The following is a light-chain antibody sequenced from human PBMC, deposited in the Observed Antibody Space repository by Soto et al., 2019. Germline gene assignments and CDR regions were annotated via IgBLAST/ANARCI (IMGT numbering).Light chain of an antibody. J-gene: IGKJ1*01. CDR3: QQYGSSPGT. CDR2: ETS. Sequence: EIVLTQSPGTLSLSPGERATLSCRASQSVRDSHLAWYQQKPGQAPSLLIYETSSRATGIPDRFRGSGSGTEFALTITSVEPEDVAMYFCQQYGSSPGTFGQGTKVEI. CDR1: QSVRDSH. V-gene: IGKV3-20*01.